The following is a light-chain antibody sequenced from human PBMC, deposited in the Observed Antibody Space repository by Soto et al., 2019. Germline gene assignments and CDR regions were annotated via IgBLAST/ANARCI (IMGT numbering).Light chain of an antibody. CDR2: GTA. J-gene: IGKJ4*01. CDR3: LQHAGYPFT. CDR1: QGIGTL. V-gene: IGKV1-17*03. Sequence: DIQLTQSPSAMSASVGDRGTITCRASQGIGTLLTWFQQKPGRVPKRLIYGTANLQNGVPTRFSGSGSGTEFTLTISSLQPEDFATYYCLQHAGYPFTFGGGTKVEIK.